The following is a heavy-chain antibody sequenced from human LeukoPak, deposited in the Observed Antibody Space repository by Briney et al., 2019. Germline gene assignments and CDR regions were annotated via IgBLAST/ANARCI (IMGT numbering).Heavy chain of an antibody. CDR2: ISSSSSYI. CDR1: GFTFSSYS. V-gene: IGHV3-21*01. J-gene: IGHJ4*02. CDR3: ARALDRYYYGSGSPWGFDY. Sequence: PGGSLRLSCAASGFTFSSYSMNWVRQAPGKGLEWVSSISSSSSYIYYADSVKGRFTISRDNAKNSLYLQMNSLRAEDTAVYYCARALDRYYYGSGSPWGFDYWGQGTLVTVSS. D-gene: IGHD3-10*01.